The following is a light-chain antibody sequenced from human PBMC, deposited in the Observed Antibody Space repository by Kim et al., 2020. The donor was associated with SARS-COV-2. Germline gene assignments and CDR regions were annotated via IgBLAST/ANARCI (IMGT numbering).Light chain of an antibody. CDR3: QQRSNWPPLT. J-gene: IGKJ4*01. CDR2: YAS. CDR1: QSVSSY. V-gene: IGKV3-11*01. Sequence: SPGERATPSCRASQSVSSYLAWYQQKPGQAPRLLIYYASNRATGIPARFSGSGSETDFTLTISSLEPEDFAVYYCQQRSNWPPLTFGGGTKVDIK.